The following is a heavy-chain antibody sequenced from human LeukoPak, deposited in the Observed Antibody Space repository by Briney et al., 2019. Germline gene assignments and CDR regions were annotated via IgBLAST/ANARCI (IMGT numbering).Heavy chain of an antibody. CDR1: GGSISSYY. D-gene: IGHD5-18*01. Sequence: SETLSLTCTVSGGSISSYYWSWIRQPAGKGLEWIGRIYTSGSPTYNPSLKSRVTMSLGTSKNQFSLKLTSVTAADTAVYYCAPQSRYNYARGADYWGQGTLVTVSS. CDR2: IYTSGSP. CDR3: APQSRYNYARGADY. J-gene: IGHJ4*02. V-gene: IGHV4-4*07.